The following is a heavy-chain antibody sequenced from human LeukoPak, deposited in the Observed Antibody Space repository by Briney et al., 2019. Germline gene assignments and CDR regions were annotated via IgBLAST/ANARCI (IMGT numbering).Heavy chain of an antibody. CDR1: GGTFSSYA. V-gene: IGHV1-69*13. D-gene: IGHD3-3*01. Sequence: SVKVSCKASGGTFSSYAISWVRQAPGQGLGWMGGIIPIFGTVNYAQKLQGRVTITADESTSTAYLDLSSLRSEDTAVYYCARDGFLEWLTPRYSYMAVWGKGTTVTVSS. CDR3: ARDGFLEWLTPRYSYMAV. J-gene: IGHJ6*03. CDR2: IIPIFGTV.